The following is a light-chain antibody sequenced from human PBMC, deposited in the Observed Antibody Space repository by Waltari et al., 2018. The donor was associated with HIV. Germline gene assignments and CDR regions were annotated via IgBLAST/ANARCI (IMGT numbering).Light chain of an antibody. CDR3: CSYVGWSTILYV. CDR2: EVS. Sequence: QSALTQPASVSGSPGQSITISCTGTSSDVGSYNLVSWYQQHPGKAPKLMIYEVSKRPSGASNRFSGSKSGNTASLTISGLQAEDEADYYCCSYVGWSTILYVFGTGTKVTVL. J-gene: IGLJ1*01. CDR1: SSDVGSYNL. V-gene: IGLV2-23*02.